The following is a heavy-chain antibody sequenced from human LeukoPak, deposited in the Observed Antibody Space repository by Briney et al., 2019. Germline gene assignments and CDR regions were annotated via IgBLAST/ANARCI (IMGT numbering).Heavy chain of an antibody. J-gene: IGHJ2*01. V-gene: IGHV3-7*01. Sequence: PGGSLRLSCAASGFTFSSYWMSWVRQAPGKGLEWVANIKQDGSEKYYVDSVKGRFTISRDNAKNSLYPQMNSLRAEDTAVYYCASIPNIAVAANWYFDLWGRGTLVTVSS. CDR3: ASIPNIAVAANWYFDL. CDR1: GFTFSSYW. D-gene: IGHD6-19*01. CDR2: IKQDGSEK.